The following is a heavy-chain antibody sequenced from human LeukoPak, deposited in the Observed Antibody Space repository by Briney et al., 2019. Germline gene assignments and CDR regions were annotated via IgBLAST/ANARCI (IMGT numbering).Heavy chain of an antibody. D-gene: IGHD2-15*01. Sequence: PGGSLRLSCAASGFTFSSYSMNWVRQAPGKGLEWVGRIKSKTDGGTTDYAAPVKGRFTISRDDSKNTLYLQMNSLKTEDTAVYYCTTDVGCSGGSCYSSFYYYHMDVWGKGTTVTVSS. J-gene: IGHJ6*03. CDR1: GFTFSSYS. V-gene: IGHV3-15*01. CDR3: TTDVGCSGGSCYSSFYYYHMDV. CDR2: IKSKTDGGTT.